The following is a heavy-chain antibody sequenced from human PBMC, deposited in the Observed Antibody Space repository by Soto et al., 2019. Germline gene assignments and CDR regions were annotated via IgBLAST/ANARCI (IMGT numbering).Heavy chain of an antibody. J-gene: IGHJ6*02. V-gene: IGHV3-23*01. CDR1: GFTFSSYA. Sequence: EVQLLESGGGLVQPGGSLRLSCAASGFTFSSYAMSWVRQAPGKGLEWVSAISGSGGSTYYADSVKGRFTISRDNSKNTLYLQMNSLTAEDTAVYYCALAARYYYYGMDVWGQGTTVTVSS. CDR3: ALAARYYYYGMDV. CDR2: ISGSGGST. D-gene: IGHD6-6*01.